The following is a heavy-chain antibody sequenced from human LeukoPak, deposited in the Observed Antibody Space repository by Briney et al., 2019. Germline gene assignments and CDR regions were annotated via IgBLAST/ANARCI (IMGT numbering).Heavy chain of an antibody. V-gene: IGHV3-23*01. CDR3: AKVRSSSPGYSSSWYGYFDY. Sequence: HTGGSLRLSCAASGFTFSSYAMSWVRQAPGKGLEWVSAISGSGGSTYYADSVKGRFTISRDNSKNTLYLQMNSLRAEDTAVYYCAKVRSSSPGYSSSWYGYFDYWGQGTLVTVSS. J-gene: IGHJ4*02. D-gene: IGHD6-13*01. CDR2: ISGSGGST. CDR1: GFTFSSYA.